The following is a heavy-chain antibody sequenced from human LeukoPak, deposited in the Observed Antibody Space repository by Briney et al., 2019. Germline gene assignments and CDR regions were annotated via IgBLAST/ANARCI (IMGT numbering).Heavy chain of an antibody. D-gene: IGHD6-13*01. J-gene: IGHJ6*02. V-gene: IGHV1-2*02. Sequence: GASVKVSCKASGYTFTGYYMHWVRQAPGQGLEWMGWINPNSGGTNYAQKFRGRVTMTWDTSISTAYMELSRLRSDDTAVYYCARKYSSSWPSYYYYGMDVWGQGTTVTVSS. CDR3: ARKYSSSWPSYYYYGMDV. CDR1: GYTFTGYY. CDR2: INPNSGGT.